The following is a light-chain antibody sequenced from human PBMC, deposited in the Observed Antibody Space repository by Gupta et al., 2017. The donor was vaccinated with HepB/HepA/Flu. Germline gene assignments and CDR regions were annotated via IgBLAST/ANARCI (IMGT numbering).Light chain of an antibody. J-gene: IGLJ2*01. V-gene: IGLV1-47*01. CDR3: AAWDDSLSGPV. Sequence: QSVLTQPPSASGTPGQRVTISCSGSSSSIGSNYVYWYQQLPGTAPKLLIYRNNQRPSGVPDRFSGSKSGTSASLAISGLRAEDEADYYCAAWDDSLSGPVFGGGTKPTVL. CDR1: SSSIGSNY. CDR2: RNN.